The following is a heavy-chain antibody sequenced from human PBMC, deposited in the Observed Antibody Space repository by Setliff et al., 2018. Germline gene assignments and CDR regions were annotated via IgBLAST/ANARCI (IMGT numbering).Heavy chain of an antibody. CDR1: GGSISGYY. CDR3: ARGFSYGVTTYGLEI. CDR2: IYITGST. Sequence: SETLSLTCIVSGGSISGYYWAWVRQPPGKELEWIGRIYITGSTDYNPSLKSRATISEDTSKNQFSLELSSVTAADTAVYFCARGFSYGVTTYGLEIWGRGTMVTVSS. V-gene: IGHV4-59*13. D-gene: IGHD3-10*01. J-gene: IGHJ3*02.